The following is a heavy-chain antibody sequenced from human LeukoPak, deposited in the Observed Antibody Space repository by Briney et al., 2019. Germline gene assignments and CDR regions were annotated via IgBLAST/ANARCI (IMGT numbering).Heavy chain of an antibody. J-gene: IGHJ4*02. CDR2: INHSGST. V-gene: IGHV4-34*01. CDR3: ARGLYYDFWSGYYYFDY. CDR1: GGSFSGYY. D-gene: IGHD3-3*01. Sequence: PSETLSLTCAVYGGSFSGYYWSWIRQPPGKGLEWIGEINHSGSTNYNPSFKSRVTISVDTSKNQFSLKLSSVTAADTAVYYCARGLYYDFWSGYYYFDYWGQGTLVTVSS.